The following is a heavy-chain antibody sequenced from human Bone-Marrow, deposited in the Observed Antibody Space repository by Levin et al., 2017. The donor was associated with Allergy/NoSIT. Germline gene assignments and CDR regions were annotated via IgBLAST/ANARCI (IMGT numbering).Heavy chain of an antibody. CDR3: ARRRLVPRSRYFGS. CDR2: IFYNGKT. J-gene: IGHJ4*02. V-gene: IGHV4-38-2*01. CDR1: GYSINTSYH. D-gene: IGHD1-14*01. Sequence: SQTLSLTCAVSGYSINTSYHWGWFRQPPGKGLQWIGSIFYNGKTHYNPSLTSRVTISLDTSKKQFSLKLSSVTAADTAIYYCARRRLVPRSRYFGSWGQGTLVTVSS.